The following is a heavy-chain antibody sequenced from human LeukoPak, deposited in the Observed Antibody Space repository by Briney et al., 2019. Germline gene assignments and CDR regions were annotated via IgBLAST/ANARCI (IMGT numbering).Heavy chain of an antibody. CDR3: ARVYYDFWSGYEYDAFDI. Sequence: ASVKVSCKASGYTFTSYGISWVRQAPGQGLEWMGWISAYNGNTDYAQKLQGRVTMTTDTSTSTAYMELRSLRSDDTAVYYCARVYYDFWSGYEYDAFDIWGQGTMVTVSS. V-gene: IGHV1-18*01. CDR2: ISAYNGNT. CDR1: GYTFTSYG. J-gene: IGHJ3*02. D-gene: IGHD3-3*01.